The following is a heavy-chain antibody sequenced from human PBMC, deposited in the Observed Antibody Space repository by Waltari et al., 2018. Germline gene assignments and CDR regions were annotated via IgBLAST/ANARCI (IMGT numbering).Heavy chain of an antibody. CDR2: IYHSGTT. CDR3: ASNVYCSGGSCYAY. CDR1: GGSISTSNW. J-gene: IGHJ4*02. V-gene: IGHV4-4*02. D-gene: IGHD2-15*01. Sequence: QVQLQESGPGLVKPSGTLSLTCAVSGGSISTSNWWSWVRQSPGKGLEWIGEIYHSGTTKYNPSLKSRVTILVDKSKNQFSLNLSSVTAADSAVYYCASNVYCSGGSCYAYWGQGTLVTVSS.